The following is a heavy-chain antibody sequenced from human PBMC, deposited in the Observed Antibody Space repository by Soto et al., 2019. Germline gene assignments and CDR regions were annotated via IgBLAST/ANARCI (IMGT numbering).Heavy chain of an antibody. CDR2: IIPIFGTA. CDR1: GGTFSSYA. CDR3: ARXAFITQYQLLYRNWFDP. D-gene: IGHD2-2*02. J-gene: IGHJ5*02. V-gene: IGHV1-69*13. Sequence: SVKVSCKASGGTFSSYAISWVRQAPGQGLEWMGGIIPIFGTANYAQKFQGRVTITADESTSTAYMELSSLRSEDTAVYYCARXAFITQYQLLYRNWFDPWGQGTLVTVSS.